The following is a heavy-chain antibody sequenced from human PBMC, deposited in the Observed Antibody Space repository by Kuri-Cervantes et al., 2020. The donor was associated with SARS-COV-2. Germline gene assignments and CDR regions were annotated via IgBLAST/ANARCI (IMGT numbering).Heavy chain of an antibody. Sequence: GGSLRLSCAASGFTFSSYSMNWVRQAPGKGLEWVSSISSSSSYIYYADSVKGRFTISRDNSKNTLYLQMNSLRAEDTAVYYCARDTFDSSGLSYYGMDVWGQGTTVTVSS. CDR2: ISSSSSYI. CDR1: GFTFSSYS. D-gene: IGHD3-22*01. V-gene: IGHV3-21*01. CDR3: ARDTFDSSGLSYYGMDV. J-gene: IGHJ6*02.